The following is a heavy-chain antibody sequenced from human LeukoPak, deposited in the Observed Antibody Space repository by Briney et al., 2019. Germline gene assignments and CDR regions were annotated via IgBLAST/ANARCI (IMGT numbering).Heavy chain of an antibody. V-gene: IGHV4-59*01. CDR3: ARTKQWLSGSWFDP. Sequence: SETLSLTCTVSGGSISSYYWSWIRQPPGKGLEWIGYIYYSGSTNYNPSLKSRVTISVDTSKNQFSLKLSPVTAADTAVYYCARTKQWLSGSWFDPWGQGTLVTVSS. D-gene: IGHD6-19*01. CDR2: IYYSGST. CDR1: GGSISSYY. J-gene: IGHJ5*02.